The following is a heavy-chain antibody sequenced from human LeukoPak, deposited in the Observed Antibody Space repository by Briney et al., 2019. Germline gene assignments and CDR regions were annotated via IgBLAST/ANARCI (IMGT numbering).Heavy chain of an antibody. V-gene: IGHV3-7*05. CDR3: AREALYGGNRGFDY. D-gene: IGHD4/OR15-4a*01. J-gene: IGHJ4*02. Sequence: AGGSLRLSCAASGLTLSSNWMGWVRQAPGKGLDWVATIKEDGSQKYYVGSVKGRFTISRDNATYSLYLQMNSLTADDTAVYYCAREALYGGNRGFDYWGQGNLVTVSS. CDR2: IKEDGSQK. CDR1: GLTLSSNW.